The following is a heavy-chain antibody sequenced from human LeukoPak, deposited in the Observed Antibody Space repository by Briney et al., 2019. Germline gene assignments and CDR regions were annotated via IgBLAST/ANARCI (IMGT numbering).Heavy chain of an antibody. CDR1: GGSISHYY. V-gene: IGHV4-59*01. Sequence: PSQSLSLTCTVSGGSISHYYWSWIRQSPGKGLEWIGYIYYSGTTNYNPSLTSRVTISVDTSRNQFFLRLTSVIAADTAVYYCARFSWGCSTASCYLTNWGQGTLVTVSS. CDR2: IYYSGTT. D-gene: IGHD2-2*01. J-gene: IGHJ4*02. CDR3: ARFSWGCSTASCYLTN.